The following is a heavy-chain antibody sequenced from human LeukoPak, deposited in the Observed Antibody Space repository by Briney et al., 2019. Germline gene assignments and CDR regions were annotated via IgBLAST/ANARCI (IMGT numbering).Heavy chain of an antibody. D-gene: IGHD3-10*02. Sequence: GGSLRLSCAASGFTFSNYGMSWVRQAPGKGLEWVSSISGSGDSTYYADSVKGRFTISRDNAKNSLYLQMNSLRAEDTAVYYCAELGITMIGGVWGKGTTVTISS. V-gene: IGHV3-23*01. CDR1: GFTFSNYG. CDR3: AELGITMIGGV. J-gene: IGHJ6*04. CDR2: ISGSGDST.